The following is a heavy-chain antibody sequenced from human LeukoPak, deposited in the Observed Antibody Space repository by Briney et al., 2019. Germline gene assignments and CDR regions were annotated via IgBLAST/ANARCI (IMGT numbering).Heavy chain of an antibody. CDR2: IYYSGST. J-gene: IGHJ4*02. V-gene: IGHV4-31*03. D-gene: IGHD3-3*01. Sequence: TLSLTCTVSGGSISSGGYYWSWIRQHPGKGLEWIGYIYYSGSTYYNPSLKSRVTISVDTSKNQFSLKLSSVTAADTAVYYCARGAIFGVVTLSPYFDYWGQGTLLTVSS. CDR3: ARGAIFGVVTLSPYFDY. CDR1: GGSISSGGYY.